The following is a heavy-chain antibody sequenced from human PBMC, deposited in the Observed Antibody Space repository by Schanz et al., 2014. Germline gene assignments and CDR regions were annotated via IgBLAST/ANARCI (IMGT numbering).Heavy chain of an antibody. V-gene: IGHV3-23*01. Sequence: EVQLLESGGGLVQPGGSLRLSCAASGFTFSSYAMSWVRQAPGKGLEWVSALSEGGGGTHYADSVRGRFTISSDSSKNTLYLQMSSLRVEDTAVYYCAKDPRGDKNDRAYYFDYWGQGTLVSVSS. J-gene: IGHJ4*02. CDR2: LSEGGGGT. D-gene: IGHD3-10*01. CDR3: AKDPRGDKNDRAYYFDY. CDR1: GFTFSSYA.